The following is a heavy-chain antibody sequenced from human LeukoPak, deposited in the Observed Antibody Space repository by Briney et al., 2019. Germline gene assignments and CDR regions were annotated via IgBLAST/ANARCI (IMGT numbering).Heavy chain of an antibody. CDR1: GFTVSSNY. D-gene: IGHD2-15*01. CDR3: ASVRGYYDACDI. Sequence: PGGSLRLSCAADGFTVSSNYMSWVRQAPGKGLEWVSVIYSGGSTYYADIVKGRLTISRENSKNTLYHQMNSLRADDTAVYYCASVRGYYDACDIWGQGTMVTVSS. V-gene: IGHV3-53*01. CDR2: IYSGGST. J-gene: IGHJ3*02.